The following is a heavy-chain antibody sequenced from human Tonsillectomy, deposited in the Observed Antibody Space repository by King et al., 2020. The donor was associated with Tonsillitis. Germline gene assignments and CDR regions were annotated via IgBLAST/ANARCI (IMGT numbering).Heavy chain of an antibody. V-gene: IGHV3-64D*06. CDR1: GFTFSNYA. D-gene: IGHD2-15*01. J-gene: IGHJ4*02. CDR3: VKDCSGGSCYSDYFES. CDR2: ISISGGTT. Sequence: VQLVESGGGLVQPGGSLRLSCSASGFTFSNYAMHWVRQAPGKGLEWVSAISISGGTTYYSDSVKGRFTFSRDNSKNTLYLQMSSLRAEDTAVYFCVKDCSGGSCYSDYFESWGQGTLVTVSS.